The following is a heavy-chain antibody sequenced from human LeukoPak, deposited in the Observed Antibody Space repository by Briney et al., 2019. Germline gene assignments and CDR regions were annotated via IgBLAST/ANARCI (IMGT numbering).Heavy chain of an antibody. CDR2: IKQDGSEK. D-gene: IGHD1-26*01. CDR1: GFTFSSYW. CDR3: AKDYRTHSSTRNFDY. J-gene: IGHJ4*02. V-gene: IGHV3-7*03. Sequence: AGGSLRLSCAASGFTFSSYWMSWVRQAPGKGLEWVANIKQDGSEKYYVDSVKGRFTISRDNSKNTLYLQMNSLRAEDTAVYYCAKDYRTHSSTRNFDYWGQGTLVTVSS.